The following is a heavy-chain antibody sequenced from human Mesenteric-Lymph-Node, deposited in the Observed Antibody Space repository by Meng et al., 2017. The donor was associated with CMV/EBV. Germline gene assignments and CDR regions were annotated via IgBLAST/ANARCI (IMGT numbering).Heavy chain of an antibody. CDR3: TRAALCGANCYYYFDS. J-gene: IGHJ4*02. CDR2: ISSSSSYI. Sequence: GESLKISCAASGFTFSSYWMGWVRQAPGKGLEWVSSISSSSSYIYYADSVKGRFTISRDNAENTLYLQMNSLRAEDTAVYYCTRAALCGANCYYYFDSWGQGTLVTVSS. CDR1: GFTFSSYW. V-gene: IGHV3-21*01. D-gene: IGHD2-21*02.